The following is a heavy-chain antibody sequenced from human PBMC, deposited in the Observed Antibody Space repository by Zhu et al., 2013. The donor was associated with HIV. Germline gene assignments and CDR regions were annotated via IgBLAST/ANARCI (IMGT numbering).Heavy chain of an antibody. Sequence: QVQLVQSGAEVKKPGASVKVSCKASGYTFTSYYMHWVRQAPGQGLEWMGIINPSGGSTSYAQKFRGRVTMTRDTSTSTVYMELSSLRSEDTAVYYCARDRSRWLQYSYRGQGTLVTVSS. CDR1: GYTFTSYY. CDR3: ARDRSRWLQYSY. V-gene: IGHV1-46*01. CDR2: INPSGGST. D-gene: IGHD5-12*01. J-gene: IGHJ4*02.